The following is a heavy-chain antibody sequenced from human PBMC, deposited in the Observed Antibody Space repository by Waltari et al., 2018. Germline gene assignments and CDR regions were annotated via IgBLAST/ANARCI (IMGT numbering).Heavy chain of an antibody. CDR2: IYYSGST. V-gene: IGHV4-39*01. CDR3: ARSHYDYVWGSYRP. J-gene: IGHJ4*02. Sequence: QLQLQESGPGLVKPSETLSLTCTVSGGSISSSSYYWGWTRQPPGKGLEWIGSIYYSGSTYYNPSLKSRVTISVDTSKNQFSLKLSSVTAADTAVYYCARSHYDYVWGSYRPWGQGTLVTVSS. CDR1: GGSISSSSYY. D-gene: IGHD3-16*02.